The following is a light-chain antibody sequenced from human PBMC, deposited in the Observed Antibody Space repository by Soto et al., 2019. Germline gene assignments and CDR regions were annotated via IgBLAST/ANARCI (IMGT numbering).Light chain of an antibody. Sequence: QSVLTQPASVSGSPGQSITISCTGTSSDVGGSNFVSWYQHHPGKAPKLIIYDVTRRPSGVSNRFSGSKSGNTASLTISGLQVEDEADYYCNSFRSSSTLVVFGGGTKVTVL. J-gene: IGLJ2*01. CDR2: DVT. CDR1: SSDVGGSNF. V-gene: IGLV2-14*03. CDR3: NSFRSSSTLVV.